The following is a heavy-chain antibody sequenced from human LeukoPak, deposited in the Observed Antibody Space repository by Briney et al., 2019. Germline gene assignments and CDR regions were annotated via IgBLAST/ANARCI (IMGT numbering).Heavy chain of an antibody. CDR2: IYYSGST. V-gene: IGHV4-39*07. D-gene: IGHD5-12*01. CDR3: ASGTPIVALTFDY. CDR1: GGSISSSSYY. Sequence: SETLSLTCTVSGGSISSSSYYWGWIRQPPGKGLEWIGSIYYSGSTYYNPSLKSRVTISVGTSKNQFSLKLSSVTAADTAVYYCASGTPIVALTFDYWGQGTLVTVSS. J-gene: IGHJ4*02.